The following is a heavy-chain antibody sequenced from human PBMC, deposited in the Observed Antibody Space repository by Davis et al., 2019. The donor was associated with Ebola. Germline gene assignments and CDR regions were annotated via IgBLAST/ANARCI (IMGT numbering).Heavy chain of an antibody. Sequence: PSETLSLTCTVSGGSISNSAYYWGWIRQPPGKGLEWIGDIYYSGSASYYNPSLKSRVTISVDTSRNQFSLTLTSVTAADTAVYYCARGPGELYWWGTGGYYYGMDVWGQGTTVTVSS. V-gene: IGHV4-39*07. D-gene: IGHD2-8*02. CDR3: ARGPGELYWWGTGGYYYGMDV. CDR1: GGSISNSAYY. CDR2: IYYSGSAS. J-gene: IGHJ6*02.